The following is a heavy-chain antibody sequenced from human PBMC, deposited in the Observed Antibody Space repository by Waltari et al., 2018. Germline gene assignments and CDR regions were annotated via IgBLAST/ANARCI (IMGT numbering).Heavy chain of an antibody. CDR3: ARLSPPMWVRGVKGGYYFDY. Sequence: QLQLLESGPGLVKPSETLSLTCTVPGDSVLHSNYSWGWCRQPPGKGLEWIGNIYYSGRSSYNPSLKSRVIISVDTSKNQFSVRLTSVTAADTAVFYCARLSPPMWVRGVKGGYYFDYWGPGTLVTVSS. CDR1: GDSVLHSNYS. V-gene: IGHV4-39*07. CDR2: IYYSGRS. J-gene: IGHJ4*02. D-gene: IGHD3-10*01.